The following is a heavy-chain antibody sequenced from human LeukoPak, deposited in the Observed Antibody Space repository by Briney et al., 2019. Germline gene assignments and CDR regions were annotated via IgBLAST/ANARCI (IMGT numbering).Heavy chain of an antibody. Sequence: ASVTVSCKASGYTFTSYAMHWVRQAPGQRLEWMGWINAGNGNTKYSQKFQGRVTITRDTSASTAYMELSSLRSEDTAVYYCARSSYDFWSGTTNWFDPWGQGTLVTVSS. CDR2: INAGNGNT. CDR1: GYTFTSYA. V-gene: IGHV1-3*01. D-gene: IGHD3-3*01. J-gene: IGHJ5*02. CDR3: ARSSYDFWSGTTNWFDP.